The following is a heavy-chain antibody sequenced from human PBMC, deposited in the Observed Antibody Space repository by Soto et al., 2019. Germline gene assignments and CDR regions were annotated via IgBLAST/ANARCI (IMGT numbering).Heavy chain of an antibody. Sequence: QVQLVQSGAEVRKPGASVKVSCKASGYTFTGYYMHWVRQAPGQGLEWMGWINPNSGGTNYAQKFQGWVTMTRDTAISTAYMELSRLRSDDTAVYYCARDGGTLGAPVNWFDPWGQGTLVTVSS. D-gene: IGHD1-26*01. CDR3: ARDGGTLGAPVNWFDP. CDR2: INPNSGGT. CDR1: GYTFTGYY. V-gene: IGHV1-2*04. J-gene: IGHJ5*02.